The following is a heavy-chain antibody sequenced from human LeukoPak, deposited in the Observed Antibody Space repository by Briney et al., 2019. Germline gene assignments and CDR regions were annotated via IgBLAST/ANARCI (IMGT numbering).Heavy chain of an antibody. CDR3: ARVRCSSTSCYIGAFDI. CDR2: ISSNGGST. CDR1: GFTFSSYA. J-gene: IGHJ3*02. D-gene: IGHD2-2*02. Sequence: GGSLRLSRAASGFTFSSYAMHWVRQAPGKGLEYVSAISSNGGSTYYANSVKGRFTISRDNSKNTLYLQMGSLRAGDMAVYYCARVRCSSTSCYIGAFDIWGQGTMVTVSS. V-gene: IGHV3-64*01.